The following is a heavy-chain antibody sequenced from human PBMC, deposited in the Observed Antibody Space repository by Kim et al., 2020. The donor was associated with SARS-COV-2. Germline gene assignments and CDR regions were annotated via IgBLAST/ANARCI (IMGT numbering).Heavy chain of an antibody. J-gene: IGHJ4*02. V-gene: IGHV3-7*01. Sequence: GGSLRLSCAASGFTLSTYWMSWVRQAPGKGLEWVASIKQDGTEKYYVDSVKGRFTISRDNAKNSLYLQMNSLRAEDTAMYYCARETGTWYIHYFAYWGQGNLVTVSS. CDR2: IKQDGTEK. CDR3: ARETGTWYIHYFAY. D-gene: IGHD6-13*01. CDR1: GFTLSTYW.